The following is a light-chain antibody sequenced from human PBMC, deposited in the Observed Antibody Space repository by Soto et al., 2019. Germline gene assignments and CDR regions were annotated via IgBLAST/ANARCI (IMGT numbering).Light chain of an antibody. Sequence: DTQMTQSPSALSASIGDRVTITCQASQDISNCLNWYQQKPGKAPQLLIYDASKLETEVPLRFSGSGSGTDFSLTNSSLQPEDIATFYCQQYDSLPFTFGQGTNLEIK. CDR1: QDISNC. V-gene: IGKV1-33*01. CDR3: QQYDSLPFT. CDR2: DAS. J-gene: IGKJ2*01.